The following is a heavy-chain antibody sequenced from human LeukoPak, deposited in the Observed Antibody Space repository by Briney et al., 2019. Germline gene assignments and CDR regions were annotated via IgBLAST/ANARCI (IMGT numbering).Heavy chain of an antibody. D-gene: IGHD4-11*01. CDR2: IYHSGST. CDR1: GGSISSGGYS. J-gene: IGHJ4*02. Sequence: SETLSLTCAVSGGSISSGGYSWSWIRQPPGKGLEWIGYIYHSGSTYYNPSLKSRVTISVDRSKNQFSLKLSSVTAADTAVYYCARLYSNYGAYWGQGTLVTVSS. CDR3: ARLYSNYGAY. V-gene: IGHV4-30-2*01.